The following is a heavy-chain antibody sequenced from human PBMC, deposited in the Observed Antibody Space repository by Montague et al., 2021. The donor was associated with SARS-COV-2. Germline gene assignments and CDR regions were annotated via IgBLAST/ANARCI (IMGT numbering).Heavy chain of an antibody. CDR1: GFTFGDYA. CDR3: AKALYSGGFFFESGSDF. V-gene: IGHV3-23*01. D-gene: IGHD6-19*01. Sequence: SLRLSCAASGFTFGDYAINWVRQAPGKGLEWVASISGDGATVYYAESVLGRFAISRDNSKNTVLLQMDSLRVKDAAVYYCAKALYSGGFFFESGSDFWGQGTLVTVSS. CDR2: ISGDGATV. J-gene: IGHJ4*02.